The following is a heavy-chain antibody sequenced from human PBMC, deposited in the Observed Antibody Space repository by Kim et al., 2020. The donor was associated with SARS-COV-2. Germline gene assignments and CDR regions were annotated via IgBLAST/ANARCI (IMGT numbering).Heavy chain of an antibody. V-gene: IGHV1-69*13. CDR1: GGTFSSYA. Sequence: SVKVSCKASGGTFSSYAISWVRQAPGQGLEWMGGIIPIFGTANYAQKFQGRVTITADESTSTAYMELSSLRSEDTAVYYCARTHYGGNCKGAFDIWGQGTMVTVSS. CDR3: ARTHYGGNCKGAFDI. D-gene: IGHD4-17*01. J-gene: IGHJ3*02. CDR2: IIPIFGTA.